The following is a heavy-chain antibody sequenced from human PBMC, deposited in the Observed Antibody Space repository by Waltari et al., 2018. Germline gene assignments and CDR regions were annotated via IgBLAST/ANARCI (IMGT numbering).Heavy chain of an antibody. Sequence: VQLVQSGAEVKKPGASVKVSCKASGHAFTRSDINWVRPATGQGLEWMGWMNPNSGNTGYAQKFQGRVTMTRNTSISTAYMELSSLRSEDTAVYYCARWDYYDSSGCYHYWGQGTLVTVSS. V-gene: IGHV1-8*01. CDR2: MNPNSGNT. D-gene: IGHD3-22*01. CDR1: GHAFTRSD. J-gene: IGHJ4*02. CDR3: ARWDYYDSSGCYHY.